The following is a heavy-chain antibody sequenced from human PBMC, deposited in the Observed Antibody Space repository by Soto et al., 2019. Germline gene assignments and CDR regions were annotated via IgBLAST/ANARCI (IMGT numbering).Heavy chain of an antibody. D-gene: IGHD3-22*01. V-gene: IGHV4-61*01. Sequence: SETLSLTCTVSGGSVSSGSYYWSWIRQPPGKGLELIGCIYYSGSTNYNPSLKSRVTISIDTSKNQFSLKLSSVTAADTAVYYCARVNTMTLVFIAYWGQGTLVTVSS. J-gene: IGHJ4*02. CDR2: IYYSGST. CDR3: ARVNTMTLVFIAY. CDR1: GGSVSSGSYY.